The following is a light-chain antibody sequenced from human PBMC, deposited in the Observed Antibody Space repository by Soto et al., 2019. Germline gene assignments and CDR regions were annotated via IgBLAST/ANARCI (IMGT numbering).Light chain of an antibody. CDR1: QSVSSNF. J-gene: IGKJ1*01. CDR2: VAS. Sequence: EMVFTKSPGTLSVSPGERATLSCRASQSVSSNFLAWYQEKPGQAPRLLIYVASSRATGLPNRFSGGGSGTDFTLTSSILAPEDAAVYCCLQYGCSWTFGQGSLV. V-gene: IGKV3-20*01. CDR3: LQYGCSWT.